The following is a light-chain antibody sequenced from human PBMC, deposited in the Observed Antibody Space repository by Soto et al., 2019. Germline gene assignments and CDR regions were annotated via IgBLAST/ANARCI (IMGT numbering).Light chain of an antibody. V-gene: IGLV1-40*01. Sequence: QPVLTQPPSVSGAPGQRVTISCTGRSSNIGAGYDVHWYQQLPGTAPKLLIYGNSNRPSGVPDRFSGSKSGTSASLAITGLQAEDEADYYCQYYESSLSGLYVFGTGTKLTVL. CDR3: QYYESSLSGLYV. J-gene: IGLJ1*01. CDR2: GNS. CDR1: SSNIGAGYD.